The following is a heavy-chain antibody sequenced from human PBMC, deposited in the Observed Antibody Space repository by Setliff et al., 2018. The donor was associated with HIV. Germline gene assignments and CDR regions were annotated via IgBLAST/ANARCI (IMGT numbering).Heavy chain of an antibody. CDR3: VRRLRYFDPSFDI. D-gene: IGHD3-9*01. J-gene: IGHJ3*02. V-gene: IGHV4-4*07. CDR1: GGSISTSY. Sequence: PSETLSLTCTVSGGSISTSYWSWIRQPAGKGLEWIGRIYTSGSTNYNPSLKSRVTMSVDTSKNQFSLTLSSVTAADTAVYYCVRRLRYFDPSFDIWGQGTLVTVSS. CDR2: IYTSGST.